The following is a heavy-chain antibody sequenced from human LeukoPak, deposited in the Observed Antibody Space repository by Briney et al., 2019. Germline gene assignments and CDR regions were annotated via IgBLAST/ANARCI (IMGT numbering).Heavy chain of an antibody. D-gene: IGHD1-1*01. V-gene: IGHV4-31*03. CDR2: IYYSGST. CDR1: GISISSGGYY. Sequence: SQTLSLTCTVSGISISSGGYYWSWIRQHPGKGLEWIGYIYYSGSTYYNPSLKSRVTISVDTSKNQFSLKLSSVAAADTAVYYCARAATGNFDYWGQGTLVTVSS. J-gene: IGHJ4*02. CDR3: ARAATGNFDY.